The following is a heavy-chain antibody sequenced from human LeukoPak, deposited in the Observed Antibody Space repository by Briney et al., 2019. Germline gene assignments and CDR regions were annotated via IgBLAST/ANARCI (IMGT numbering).Heavy chain of an antibody. CDR1: GFTFSSYW. V-gene: IGHV3-7*01. Sequence: GGSLRLSCAASGFTFSSYWMSWVRQAPGKGLEWVANIKKQDGDEKNYVDSVKGRFTISRDNAKNSLYLQMNSLRAEDTAVYFCVRAIGSNTLWGQGTLVTVSS. CDR2: IKKQDGDEK. CDR3: VRAIGSNTL. D-gene: IGHD4-23*01. J-gene: IGHJ4*02.